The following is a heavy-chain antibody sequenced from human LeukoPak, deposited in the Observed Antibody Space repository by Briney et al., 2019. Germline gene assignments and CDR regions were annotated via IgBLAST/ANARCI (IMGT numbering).Heavy chain of an antibody. CDR3: ARDFMYNTLCTGC. CDR2: INIDGSST. CDR1: GFTFSTYW. V-gene: IGHV3-74*01. Sequence: GGSLRLSCAASGFTFSTYWMHWVRQAPGKGLMWVSRINIDGSSTNYADSVKGRFTISRDNAKNTLYLQTNSLRAEDTAVYYCARDFMYNTLCTGCWGQGTLVTVSS. J-gene: IGHJ4*02. D-gene: IGHD1-14*01.